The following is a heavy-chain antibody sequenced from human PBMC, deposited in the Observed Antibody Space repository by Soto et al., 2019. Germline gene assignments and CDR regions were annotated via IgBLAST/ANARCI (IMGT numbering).Heavy chain of an antibody. CDR1: GFSFSSYA. CDR3: ARVPWLREGSPYYFDY. J-gene: IGHJ4*02. V-gene: IGHV3-23*01. Sequence: GSLRLSWAASGFSFSSYAMSWVRQAPGKGLEWVSAISGSGGSTYYADSVKGRFTISRDNSKNTLYLQMNSLRSEDTAVYYCARVPWLREGSPYYFDYWGQGTLVTVSS. D-gene: IGHD3-10*01. CDR2: ISGSGGST.